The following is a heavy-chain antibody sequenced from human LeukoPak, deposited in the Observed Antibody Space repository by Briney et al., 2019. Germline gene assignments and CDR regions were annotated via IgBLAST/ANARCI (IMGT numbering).Heavy chain of an antibody. CDR2: INHSGST. CDR3: ARHGITMVRGVISYYYYYMDV. CDR1: GGSFSGYY. V-gene: IGHV4-34*01. Sequence: SETLSLTCAVYGGSFSGYYWSWIRQPPGKWLEWIGEINHSGSTNYNPSLKSRVTISVDTSKNQFSLKLSSVTAADTAVYYCARHGITMVRGVISYYYYYMDVWGKGTTVTISS. D-gene: IGHD3-10*01. J-gene: IGHJ6*03.